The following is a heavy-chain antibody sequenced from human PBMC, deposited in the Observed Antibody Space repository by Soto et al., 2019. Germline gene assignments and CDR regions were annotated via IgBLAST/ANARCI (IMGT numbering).Heavy chain of an antibody. CDR3: ASSYGGLTRVYYFDY. D-gene: IGHD4-17*01. V-gene: IGHV4-30-4*01. J-gene: IGHJ4*02. CDR2: IYYSGST. CDR1: GGSISSGDYY. Sequence: QVQLQESGPGLVKPSQTLSLTCTVSGGSISSGDYYWSWIRQPPGKGLEWIGYIYYSGSTYYNPSLKSRVTIAVDTSKNQFALKLSSVTAADTAVYYCASSYGGLTRVYYFDYWGQGTLVTVSS.